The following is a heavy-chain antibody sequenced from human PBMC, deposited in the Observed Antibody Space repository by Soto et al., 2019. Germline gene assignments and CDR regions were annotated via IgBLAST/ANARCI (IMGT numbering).Heavy chain of an antibody. V-gene: IGHV3-53*02. CDR1: GFTVSSNY. J-gene: IGHJ6*02. CDR2: VYSGGST. CDR3: ARDPPATRHGMDV. Sequence: EVQLVETGGGLIQPGGSLRLSCAASGFTVSSNYMSWVRQAPGKGLEWVSGVYSGGSTYYADSVRGRFTISRDNSKNTLYLQMKSLRAEDTAVYYGARDPPATRHGMDVWGQGTTVTVSS.